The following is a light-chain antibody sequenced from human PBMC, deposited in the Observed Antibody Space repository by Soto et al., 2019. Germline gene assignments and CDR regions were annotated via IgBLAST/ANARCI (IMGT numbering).Light chain of an antibody. Sequence: QSVLTQPASVSGSLGQSITISCTGTSSDVGGYNYVSWYQQHPGKAPKLMIYDVSNRPSGVSNRFSGSKSGNTASLTISGLQAEDEADYYCSSYTSSSLWFFGTGTKVTVL. V-gene: IGLV2-14*01. CDR2: DVS. CDR1: SSDVGGYNY. CDR3: SSYTSSSLWF. J-gene: IGLJ1*01.